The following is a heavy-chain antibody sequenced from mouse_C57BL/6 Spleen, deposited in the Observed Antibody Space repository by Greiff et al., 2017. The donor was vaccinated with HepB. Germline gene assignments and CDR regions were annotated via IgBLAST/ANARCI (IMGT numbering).Heavy chain of an antibody. CDR1: GFSLTSYG. D-gene: IGHD2-1*01. CDR2: IWGDGST. CDR3: AKPTGGNYEGYFDV. V-gene: IGHV2-3*01. Sequence: VKLQESGPGLVAPSQSLSITCTVSGFSLTSYGVSWVRQPPGKGLEWLGVIWGDGSTNYHSALISRLSISKDNSKSHVFLKLNSLQTDDTATYYWAKPTGGNYEGYFDVWGTGTTVTVSS. J-gene: IGHJ1*03.